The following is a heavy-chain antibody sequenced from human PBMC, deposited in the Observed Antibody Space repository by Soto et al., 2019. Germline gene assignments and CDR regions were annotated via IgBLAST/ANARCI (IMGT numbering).Heavy chain of an antibody. Sequence: SETLSLTCAVYGGSFSGYYWSGIRQPPGKGLEWIGEINHSGSTNYNPSLKSRVTISVDTSKNQFSLKLSSVTAADTAVYYCARRYSSAFDIWGQGTMVTVSS. CDR3: ARRYSSAFDI. D-gene: IGHD6-13*01. V-gene: IGHV4-34*01. CDR2: INHSGST. CDR1: GGSFSGYY. J-gene: IGHJ3*02.